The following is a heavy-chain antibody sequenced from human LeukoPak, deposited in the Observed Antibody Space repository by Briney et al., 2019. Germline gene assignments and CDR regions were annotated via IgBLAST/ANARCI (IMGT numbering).Heavy chain of an antibody. CDR3: ARSRDDLNKEGAFDI. CDR1: GGTFSSYA. Sequence: GASVKVSCKASGGTFSSYAISWVRQAPGQGLEWMGGIIPIFGTANYAQKFQGRVTITADESTSTAYMELSSLRSEDTAVYYCARSRDDLNKEGAFDIWGQGTMVTVSS. CDR2: IIPIFGTA. D-gene: IGHD5-24*01. J-gene: IGHJ3*02. V-gene: IGHV1-69*13.